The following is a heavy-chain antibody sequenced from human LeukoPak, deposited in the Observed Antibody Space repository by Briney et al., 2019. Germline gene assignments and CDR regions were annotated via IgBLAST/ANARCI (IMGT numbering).Heavy chain of an antibody. CDR3: ARGRDPAY. Sequence: GGSLRLSCAASGFTFNSYWMNWVRQAPGKGLEWVANIKEDGSEKYYVDSVKGRFTISRDNAKNSLFLQINSLRAEDTAVYYCARGRDPAYWGQGTLVTVSS. V-gene: IGHV3-7*01. CDR2: IKEDGSEK. J-gene: IGHJ4*02. CDR1: GFTFNSYW.